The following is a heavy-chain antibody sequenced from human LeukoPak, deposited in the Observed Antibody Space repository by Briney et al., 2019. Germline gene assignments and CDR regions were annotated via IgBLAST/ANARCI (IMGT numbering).Heavy chain of an antibody. CDR3: ARGDPITTAYGMDV. CDR1: GYTFTGYY. D-gene: IGHD3-22*01. J-gene: IGHJ6*04. CDR2: INPDSGGT. Sequence: GASVKVSCRASGYTFTGYYIHWVRQAPGQGLEWMGWINPDSGGTNYAQKFQGWVTMTRDTSISTAYMELSRLRSDDTAVYYCARGDPITTAYGMDVWGKGTTVTVSS. V-gene: IGHV1-2*04.